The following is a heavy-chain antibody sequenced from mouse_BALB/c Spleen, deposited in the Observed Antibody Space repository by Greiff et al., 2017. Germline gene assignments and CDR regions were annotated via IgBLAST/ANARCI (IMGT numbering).Heavy chain of an antibody. CDR3: NAHYYGSSWDFDY. CDR2: IDPENGDT. CDR1: GFNITDYY. D-gene: IGHD1-1*01. J-gene: IGHJ2*01. V-gene: IGHV14-4*02. Sequence: EVQLQQSGAELVRSGASVKLSCTASGFNITDYYMHWVKQRPEQGLEWIGWIDPENGDTEYAPKFQGKATMTADTSSNTAYLQLSSLTSEDTAVYYCNAHYYGSSWDFDYWGQGTTLTVSS.